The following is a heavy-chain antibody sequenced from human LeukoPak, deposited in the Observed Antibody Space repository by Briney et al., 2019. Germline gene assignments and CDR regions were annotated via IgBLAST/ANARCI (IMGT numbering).Heavy chain of an antibody. V-gene: IGHV3-74*01. D-gene: IGHD3-10*01. CDR3: ARSFRSSGSENFDY. J-gene: IGHJ4*02. Sequence: GGSLRLSCAASGFTFSSYWMHWVRHAPGKGLVWVSRINSDGSSTSYADSVKGRFTISRDNAKNTLYLQMNSLRAEDTAVYYCARSFRSSGSENFDYWGQGTLVTVSS. CDR1: GFTFSSYW. CDR2: INSDGSST.